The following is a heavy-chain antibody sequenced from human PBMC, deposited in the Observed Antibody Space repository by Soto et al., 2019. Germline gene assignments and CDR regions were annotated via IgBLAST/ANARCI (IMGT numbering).Heavy chain of an antibody. Sequence: ASVKVSCKASGYTFTHFYITWVRQAPGQGLEWMGAISPHNFNTNYAQKFRGRVTLTTEKSTNTAYMDLRSLTSDDTAVYYCARDEGVYDFLPGNYEADHFDYWGRGVPVPVSS. CDR3: ARDEGVYDFLPGNYEADHFDY. V-gene: IGHV1-18*01. CDR1: GYTFTHFY. CDR2: ISPHNFNT. D-gene: IGHD3-3*01. J-gene: IGHJ4*02.